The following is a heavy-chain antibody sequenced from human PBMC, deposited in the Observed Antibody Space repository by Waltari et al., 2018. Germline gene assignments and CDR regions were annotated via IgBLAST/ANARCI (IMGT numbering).Heavy chain of an antibody. CDR3: AKVMGANYYGMDV. D-gene: IGHD1-26*01. CDR1: GFTFSSYA. J-gene: IGHJ6*02. CDR2: ISGSGGST. V-gene: IGHV3-23*01. Sequence: EVQLLESGGGLVQPGGSLRLSCAASGFTFSSYAMSWVRQAPGKGLEWVSAISGSGGSTYYADSVKGRFTISRDNSKNTLYLRMNSLRAEDTAVYYCAKVMGANYYGMDVWGQGTTVTVSS.